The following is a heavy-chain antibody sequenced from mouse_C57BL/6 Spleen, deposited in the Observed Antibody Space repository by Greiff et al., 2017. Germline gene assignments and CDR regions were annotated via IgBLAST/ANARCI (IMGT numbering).Heavy chain of an antibody. V-gene: IGHV1-12*01. CDR1: GYTFTSYN. D-gene: IGHD3-1*01. Sequence: QVQLQQSGAELVRPGASVKMSCKASGYTFTSYNMPWVKQTPRQGLEWIGAIYPGNGDPSYNQKFKGKATLTGDKSSSTAYMQLSSLTSEDSAVYFCARERGLPTGGYYAMDYWGQGTSVTVSS. J-gene: IGHJ4*01. CDR3: ARERGLPTGGYYAMDY. CDR2: IYPGNGDP.